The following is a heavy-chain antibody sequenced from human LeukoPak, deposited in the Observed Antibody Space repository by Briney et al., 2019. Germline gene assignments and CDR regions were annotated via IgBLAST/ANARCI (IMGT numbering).Heavy chain of an antibody. J-gene: IGHJ3*02. D-gene: IGHD3-22*01. CDR3: AREVEYYDSSGYRPHAFDI. Sequence: SQTLSLTCAISGDSVSSNSAAWDWIRQSPSRGLEWLVRTYYRSKWYNDYAVSVKSRITINPDTSKHQFSLQLHSVTPEDTAVYYCAREVEYYDSSGYRPHAFDIWGQGTLVTVSS. CDR1: GDSVSSNSAA. CDR2: TYYRSKWYN. V-gene: IGHV6-1*01.